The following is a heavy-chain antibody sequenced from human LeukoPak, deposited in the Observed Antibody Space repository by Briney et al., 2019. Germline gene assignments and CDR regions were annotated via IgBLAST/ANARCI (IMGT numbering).Heavy chain of an antibody. CDR1: GFTFSSYG. Sequence: PGGSLRLSCGASGFTFSSYGMHWVRQPPGKGLEGVAFIRYDGSNKYYADSVKGGFTISRDNSKTTLYLQMNSLRAEDTAVYYCAKERDTAMVTIDYWGQGTLVTVSS. V-gene: IGHV3-30*02. CDR3: AKERDTAMVTIDY. D-gene: IGHD5-18*01. CDR2: IRYDGSNK. J-gene: IGHJ4*02.